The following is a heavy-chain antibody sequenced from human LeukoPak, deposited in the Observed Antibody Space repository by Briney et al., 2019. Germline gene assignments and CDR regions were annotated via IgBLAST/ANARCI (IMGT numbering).Heavy chain of an antibody. CDR3: AKSSGWSQWGH. CDR2: ISDDGNNK. Sequence: GGSLRLSCTASGFTFSSYGMHWVRQAPGKGLEWVAFISDDGNNKYYADSVKGRFTISRDNSRNTLYLQMNSLTTEDTAIFFCAKSSGWSQWGHWGQGTLVTVSS. D-gene: IGHD6-19*01. V-gene: IGHV3-30*18. J-gene: IGHJ4*02. CDR1: GFTFSSYG.